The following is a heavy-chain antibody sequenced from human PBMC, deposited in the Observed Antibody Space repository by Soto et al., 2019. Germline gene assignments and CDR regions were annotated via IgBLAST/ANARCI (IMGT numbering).Heavy chain of an antibody. J-gene: IGHJ3*02. Sequence: GGSLRLSCAASGFTFSSYGMHWVRQAPGKGLEWVAVIWYAGSNKYYADSVKGRFTICREHSQNTLFLQVDCLSAEDTALYSCASIVVVVPATLQRSRDAFDICGQVTMVTFSS. D-gene: IGHD2-15*01. CDR2: IWYAGSNK. CDR1: GFTFSSYG. CDR3: ASIVVVVPATLQRSRDAFDI. V-gene: IGHV3-33*01.